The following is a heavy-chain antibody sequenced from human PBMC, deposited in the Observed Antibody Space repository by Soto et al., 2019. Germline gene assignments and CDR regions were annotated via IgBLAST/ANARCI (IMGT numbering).Heavy chain of an antibody. Sequence: SETLSLTCTVSGGSVSSDTHYWSWIRQTPGKRLEWIGFIYSSGSINYNPSLKRRVTMSVDTSKNQFSLELRSVIVADTAVYHCARFVRSCSGTTCYTRADVWGQGTTVTVSS. J-gene: IGHJ6*02. CDR2: IYSSGSI. CDR3: ARFVRSCSGTTCYTRADV. V-gene: IGHV4-61*01. D-gene: IGHD2-2*02. CDR1: GGSVSSDTHY.